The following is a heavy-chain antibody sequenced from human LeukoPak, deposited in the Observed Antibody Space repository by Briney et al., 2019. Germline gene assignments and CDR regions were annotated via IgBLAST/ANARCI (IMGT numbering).Heavy chain of an antibody. Sequence: PSQTLSLTCTVSGGSISSGDYYGSWIRQPPGKGLEWIGYIYYSGSTNYNPSLKSRVTISVDTSKNQFSLKLSSVTAADTAVYYCARKRAFDIWGQGTMVTVSS. J-gene: IGHJ3*02. CDR2: IYYSGST. CDR1: GGSISSGDYY. V-gene: IGHV4-30-4*08. CDR3: ARKRAFDI.